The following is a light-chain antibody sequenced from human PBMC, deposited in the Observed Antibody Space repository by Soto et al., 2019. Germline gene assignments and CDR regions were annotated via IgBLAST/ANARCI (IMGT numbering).Light chain of an antibody. CDR3: SSYAGRNYA. CDR1: SSDFGYYNY. Sequence: QSALTQPPSASGSPGQSVTISCTGTSSDFGYYNYVSWYQQHPGRAPKLIIYEVSERPSGVPDRFSGSKSGNTASLTVSGLQAEDEADYYCSSYAGRNYAFGAGTKVTVL. CDR2: EVS. J-gene: IGLJ1*01. V-gene: IGLV2-8*01.